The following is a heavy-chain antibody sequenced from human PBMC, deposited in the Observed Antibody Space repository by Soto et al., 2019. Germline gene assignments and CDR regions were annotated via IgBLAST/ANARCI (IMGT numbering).Heavy chain of an antibody. D-gene: IGHD2-21*01. CDR2: INHSGST. Sequence: QVQLQQWGAGLLKTSETLSLTCAVYGGSFSGYYWSWIRQPPGKGLEWIGEINHSGSTNYNPSLKSRVTISVDTSKNQFSLKLSSVTAADTAVYYCARGHILWWSTPPPYFDYWGQGTLVTVSS. V-gene: IGHV4-34*01. CDR1: GGSFSGYY. J-gene: IGHJ4*02. CDR3: ARGHILWWSTPPPYFDY.